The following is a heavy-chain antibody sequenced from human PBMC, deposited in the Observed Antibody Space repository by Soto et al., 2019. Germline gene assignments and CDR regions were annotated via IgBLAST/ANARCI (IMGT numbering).Heavy chain of an antibody. D-gene: IGHD3-22*01. J-gene: IGHJ6*02. CDR1: GGTFSSYT. Sequence: QVQLVQSGAEVKKPGSSVKVSCKASGGTFSSYTISWVRQAPGQGLEWMGRIIPILGIANYAQKFQGRVTITADKSTSTGSMDLSSLISEGTGVYCCARAYYYDSSGSYGIDDWGQGTTATLS. CDR2: IIPILGIA. V-gene: IGHV1-69*02. CDR3: ARAYYYDSSGSYGIDD.